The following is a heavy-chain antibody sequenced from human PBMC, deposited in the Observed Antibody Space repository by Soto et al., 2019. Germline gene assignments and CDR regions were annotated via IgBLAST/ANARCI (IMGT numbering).Heavy chain of an antibody. CDR3: ALGPLVGATNWYYFDS. CDR2: IIPIFGTA. J-gene: IGHJ4*02. Sequence: QVQLVQSGAEVKKPGSSVKVSCKSSGGTFSSYAISWVRQAPGQGLEWMGGIIPIFGTANYEQKFQGRVTITADDTTSTAYMELSSVRSEDTAVPYCALGPLVGATNWYYFDSWGQGTLVTVSS. CDR1: GGTFSSYA. V-gene: IGHV1-69*12. D-gene: IGHD1-26*01.